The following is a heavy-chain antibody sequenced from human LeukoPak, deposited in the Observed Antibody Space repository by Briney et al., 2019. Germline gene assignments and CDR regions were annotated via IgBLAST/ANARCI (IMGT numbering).Heavy chain of an antibody. V-gene: IGHV1-69*05. D-gene: IGHD6-13*01. CDR2: IIPIFGTA. CDR1: GGTFSSYA. CDR3: ARSPPSSSWYGAWFDP. Sequence: SVKVSCKASGGTFSSYAISWVRQARGQGLEWMGGIIPIFGTANYAQKFQGRVTITTDESTSTAYMELSSLRSEDTAVYYCARSPPSSSWYGAWFDPWGQGTLVTVSS. J-gene: IGHJ5*02.